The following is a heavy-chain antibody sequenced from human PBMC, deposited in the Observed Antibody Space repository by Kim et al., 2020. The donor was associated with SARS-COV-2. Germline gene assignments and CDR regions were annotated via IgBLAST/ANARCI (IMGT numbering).Heavy chain of an antibody. V-gene: IGHV4-59*13. Sequence: SETLSLTCTVSGGSISSYYWSWIRQPPGKGLEWIGYIYYSGSTNYNPSLKSRVTISVDTSKNQFSLKLSSVTAADTAVYYCAREPRSAAPYYYYGMDVWGQGTTVTVSS. CDR1: GGSISSYY. D-gene: IGHD2-2*01. CDR2: IYYSGST. CDR3: AREPRSAAPYYYYGMDV. J-gene: IGHJ6*02.